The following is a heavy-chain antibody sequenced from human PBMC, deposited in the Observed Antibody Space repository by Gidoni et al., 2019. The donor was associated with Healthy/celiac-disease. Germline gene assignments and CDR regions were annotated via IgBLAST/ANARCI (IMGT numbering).Heavy chain of an antibody. D-gene: IGHD5-18*01. V-gene: IGHV4-39*01. Sequence: QLPLQESGPGLVKPAETLSLTGPVYGGSISSRSYSWGWFRKPPGTGLGWVGSMYYSVSTYYNPSLNSPLTISVDTSQIQFSLKLRSVTAADTAVYYCARLRRDLYSYDNFAYLGQGILVPVSS. CDR2: MYYSVST. CDR3: ARLRRDLYSYDNFAY. J-gene: IGHJ4*02. CDR1: GGSISSRSYS.